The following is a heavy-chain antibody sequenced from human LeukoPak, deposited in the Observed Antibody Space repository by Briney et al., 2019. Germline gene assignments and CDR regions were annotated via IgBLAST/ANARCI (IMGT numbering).Heavy chain of an antibody. V-gene: IGHV5-51*01. CDR3: ARREYCSGGSCYTWFDP. CDR1: GYSFSNYW. J-gene: IGHJ5*02. D-gene: IGHD2-15*01. CDR2: IYPADSDI. Sequence: GESLKISCKGSGYSFSNYWIGWVRHMPGKGLEWMGMIYPADSDIRYSPSFQGQVTISADKSISTAYLQWSSLKASDTAMYYCARREYCSGGSCYTWFDPWGQGTLVTVSS.